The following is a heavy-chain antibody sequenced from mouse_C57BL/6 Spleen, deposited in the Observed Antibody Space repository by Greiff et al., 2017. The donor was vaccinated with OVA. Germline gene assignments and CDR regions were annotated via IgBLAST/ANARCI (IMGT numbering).Heavy chain of an antibody. D-gene: IGHD6-1*01. CDR3: ARVGASVY. CDR1: GFTFSSYA. Sequence: EVKLEESGGGLVKPGGSLKLSCAASGFTFSSYAMSWVRQTPEKRLEWVATISDGGSYTYYPDNVKGRFTISRDNAKNNLYLQMRHLKSEDTAMYFCARVGASVYRGEGSLGTVSA. J-gene: IGHJ3*01. V-gene: IGHV5-4*03. CDR2: ISDGGSYT.